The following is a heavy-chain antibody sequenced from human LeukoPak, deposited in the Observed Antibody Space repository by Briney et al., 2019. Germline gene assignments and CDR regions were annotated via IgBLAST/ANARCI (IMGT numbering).Heavy chain of an antibody. CDR2: INHSGST. CDR3: ATRLQSGSGSYYNS. CDR1: GGSFSGYY. V-gene: IGHV4-34*01. D-gene: IGHD3-10*01. J-gene: IGHJ4*02. Sequence: KPSETLSLTCAVYGGSFSGYYWSWIRQPPGKGLEWIGEINHSGSTNYNPSLKRRVTISVDTSKNQFSLRLSSVTAADTALYYCATRLQSGSGSYYNSWGQGAQVTVSS.